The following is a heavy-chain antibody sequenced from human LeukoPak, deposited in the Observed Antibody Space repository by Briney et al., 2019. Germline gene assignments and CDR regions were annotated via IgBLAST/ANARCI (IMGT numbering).Heavy chain of an antibody. D-gene: IGHD3-10*01. V-gene: IGHV4-4*07. CDR1: GGSISSYY. CDR3: ARGYGSGSYYNSGFDY. Sequence: SETLSLTCTVSGGSISSYYWSWIRQPAGKGLEWIGRIYTSGSTNYNPSLKSRVTISVDTSKNQFSLKLSSVTAADTAVYYCARGYGSGSYYNSGFDYWGQGTLVTVSS. J-gene: IGHJ4*02. CDR2: IYTSGST.